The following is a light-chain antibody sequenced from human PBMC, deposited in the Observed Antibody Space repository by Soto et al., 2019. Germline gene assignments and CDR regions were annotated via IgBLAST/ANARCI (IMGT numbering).Light chain of an antibody. Sequence: QSVLTQPASESGSPGQSITISCSGTSTDIGGYNYVSWYQQHPGKAPKLIIYEVSNRPSGVPDRFSGSKSGSTASLTISGLQAEDEADYYCSSYSSSDTLHVFGTPTQLTVL. CDR1: STDIGGYNY. J-gene: IGLJ1*01. V-gene: IGLV2-14*01. CDR2: EVS. CDR3: SSYSSSDTLHV.